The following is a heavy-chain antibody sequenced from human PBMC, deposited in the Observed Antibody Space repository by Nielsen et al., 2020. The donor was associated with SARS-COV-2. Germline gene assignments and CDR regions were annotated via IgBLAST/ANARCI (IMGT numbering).Heavy chain of an antibody. Sequence: SLKISCTASGFSFRSYAMSWVRQAPGKGLEWVSGISWNSGSIGYADSVKGRFTISRDNAKNSLYLQMNSLRAEDTALYYCASEVAATRGYWGQGTLVTVSS. V-gene: IGHV3-9*01. D-gene: IGHD2-15*01. CDR3: ASEVAATRGY. CDR2: ISWNSGSI. J-gene: IGHJ4*02. CDR1: GFSFRSYA.